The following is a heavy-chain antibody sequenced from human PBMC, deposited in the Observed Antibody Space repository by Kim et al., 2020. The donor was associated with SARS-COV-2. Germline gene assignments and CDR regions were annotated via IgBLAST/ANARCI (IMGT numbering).Heavy chain of an antibody. CDR2: ISSSGSTI. CDR1: GFTFSSYE. CDR3: ARVPLYGDYSYYFDY. V-gene: IGHV3-48*03. D-gene: IGHD4-17*01. Sequence: GGSLRLSCAASGFTFSSYEMNWVRQAPGKGLEWVSYISSSGSTIYYADSVKGRFTISRDNAKNSLYLQMNSLRAEDTAVYYCARVPLYGDYSYYFDYWGQGTLVTVSS. J-gene: IGHJ4*02.